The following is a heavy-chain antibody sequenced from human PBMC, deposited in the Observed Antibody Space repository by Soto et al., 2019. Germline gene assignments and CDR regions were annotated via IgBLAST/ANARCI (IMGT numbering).Heavy chain of an antibody. Sequence: PGGSLRLSCAASGFTFSNYAMGWVRQAPGKGLEWVSAISSSGVTTYYADSVKGRFTISRDNSKNTLYLQMNSLRAEDTAVYYCAKDLIHLWPPGFDYWGQGTLVTVSS. CDR3: AKDLIHLWPPGFDY. V-gene: IGHV3-23*01. J-gene: IGHJ4*02. CDR1: GFTFSNYA. D-gene: IGHD5-18*01. CDR2: ISSSGVTT.